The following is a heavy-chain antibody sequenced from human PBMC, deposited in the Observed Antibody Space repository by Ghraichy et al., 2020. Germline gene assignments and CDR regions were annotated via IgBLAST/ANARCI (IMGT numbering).Heavy chain of an antibody. CDR1: GGSISSYY. D-gene: IGHD4-17*01. Sequence: SETLSLTCTVSGGSISSYYWSWIRQPPGKGLEWIGYIYYSGSTNYNPSLKSRVTISVDTSKNQFSLKLSSVTAADTAVYYCARGLRGNSMTTVTLYYFDYWGQGTLVTVSS. V-gene: IGHV4-59*01. CDR3: ARGLRGNSMTTVTLYYFDY. CDR2: IYYSGST. J-gene: IGHJ4*02.